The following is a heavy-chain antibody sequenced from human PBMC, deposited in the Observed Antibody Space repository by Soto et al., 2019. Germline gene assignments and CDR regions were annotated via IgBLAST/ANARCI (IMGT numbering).Heavy chain of an antibody. J-gene: IGHJ4*02. CDR3: AKEIAVAVATPPEY. D-gene: IGHD5-12*01. V-gene: IGHV3-23*01. Sequence: EVQLLESGGGLVQPGGSLRLSCPASGFIYSIYAMAWVRQAPGKGLEWVAALSGSGGETYYADSVKGRFNISRDNAKNTVYLHMTNLRADDTAVYYCAKEIAVAVATPPEYWGQGALVTVSS. CDR1: GFIYSIYA. CDR2: LSGSGGET.